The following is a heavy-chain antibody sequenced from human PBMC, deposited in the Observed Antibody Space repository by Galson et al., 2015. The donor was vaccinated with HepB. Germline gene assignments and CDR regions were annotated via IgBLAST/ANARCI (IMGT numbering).Heavy chain of an antibody. J-gene: IGHJ4*02. CDR2: SRDKTNSFTT. CDR3: IRTVRVLNPGRYYFDS. CDR1: GFTFSDHY. D-gene: IGHD3-10*01. Sequence: SLRLSCAASGFTFSDHYMDWVRQAPGKGLEWVGRSRDKTNSFTTEYAASVKGRFTISRDDSKNSVYLQMNSLETEDTAVYYCIRTVRVLNPGRYYFDSWGQGTLVTVSS. V-gene: IGHV3-72*01.